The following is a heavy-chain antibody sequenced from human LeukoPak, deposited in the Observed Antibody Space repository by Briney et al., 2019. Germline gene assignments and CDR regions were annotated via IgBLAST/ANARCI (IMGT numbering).Heavy chain of an antibody. CDR3: VRDSGWYRLDS. J-gene: IGHJ4*02. D-gene: IGHD6-19*01. CDR1: GFTFSSYS. CDR2: INSRSSYV. V-gene: IGHV3-21*06. Sequence: GGSLRLSCAASGFTFSSYSMNWVRQAPGKGLEWVSSINSRSSYVYYADSVKGRFTISRDNARNSLYLQMNSLRADDTAVYYCVRDSGWYRLDSWGQGTQVTVSS.